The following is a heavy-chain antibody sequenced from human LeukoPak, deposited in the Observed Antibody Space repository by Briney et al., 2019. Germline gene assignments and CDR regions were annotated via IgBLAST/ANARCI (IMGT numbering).Heavy chain of an antibody. CDR2: IYSGGST. CDR3: ARGSNGYYDSSGYYYGSYYFDY. Sequence: GGTLRLSCAASGFTVSSNYMSWVRLAPGKGLEWVSVIYSGGSTYYADSVKGRFTISRDNSKNTLYLQMNSLRAEDTAVYYCARGSNGYYDSSGYYYGSYYFDYWGQGTLVTVSS. D-gene: IGHD3-22*01. CDR1: GFTVSSNY. J-gene: IGHJ4*02. V-gene: IGHV3-66*01.